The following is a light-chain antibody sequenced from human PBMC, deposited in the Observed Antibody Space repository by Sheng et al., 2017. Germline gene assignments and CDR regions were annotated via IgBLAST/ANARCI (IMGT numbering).Light chain of an antibody. J-gene: IGKJ1*01. CDR3: QQSDTYLRT. V-gene: IGKV1-5*03. Sequence: DIQMTQSPSTLSASVGDRVTITCRASQTISDSLAWYQQKPGKAPKLLIFKASNLERGVPSRFSGSGSGTEFTLTISSLQPDDSATYYCQQSDTYLRTFGQGTKVEIK. CDR1: QTISDS. CDR2: KAS.